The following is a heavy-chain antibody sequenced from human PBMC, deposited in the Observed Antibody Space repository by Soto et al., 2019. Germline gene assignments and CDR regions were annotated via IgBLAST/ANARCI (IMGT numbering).Heavy chain of an antibody. Sequence: GGSLRLSCAASGFTFSSYAMSWVRQAPGKGLEWVSAISGSGGSTYYADSVKGRFTISRDNSKNTLYLQMNSLRAEDTAVYYCAKGDSGYDRRYYYYGMDVWGQGTTVTVSS. J-gene: IGHJ6*02. D-gene: IGHD5-12*01. CDR2: ISGSGGST. V-gene: IGHV3-23*01. CDR3: AKGDSGYDRRYYYYGMDV. CDR1: GFTFSSYA.